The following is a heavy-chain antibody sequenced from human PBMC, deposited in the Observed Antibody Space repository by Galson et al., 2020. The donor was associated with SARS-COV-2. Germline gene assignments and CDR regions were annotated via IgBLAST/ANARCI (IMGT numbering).Heavy chain of an antibody. D-gene: IGHD6-19*01. Sequence: SVKVSCKASGDTFNTYEINWVRQGPGQGLEWMGGIMPYIVKVNYAQKFQGRVSITADESTSTVYMELSNLRSDDTAVYYCARGGYGSSFRLDYWGQGTLVTVSS. CDR1: GDTFNTYE. CDR2: IMPYIVKV. CDR3: ARGGYGSSFRLDY. V-gene: IGHV1-69*13. J-gene: IGHJ4*02.